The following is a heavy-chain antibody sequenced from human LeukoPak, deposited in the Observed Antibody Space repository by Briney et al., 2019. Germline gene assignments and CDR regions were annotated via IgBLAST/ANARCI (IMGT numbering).Heavy chain of an antibody. CDR2: IISSGSYR. J-gene: IGHJ4*02. V-gene: IGHV3-21*01. CDR1: GFTFSSYT. CDR3: ARDTSNGLDY. D-gene: IGHD3-22*01. Sequence: GGSLRLSCAASGFTFSSYTMNWVRQAPGKGLEWVSSIISSGSYRYYADSMKGRFTISRDNAKNSPYLQMNSLRAEDTAVYYCARDTSNGLDYWGQGTLVTVSS.